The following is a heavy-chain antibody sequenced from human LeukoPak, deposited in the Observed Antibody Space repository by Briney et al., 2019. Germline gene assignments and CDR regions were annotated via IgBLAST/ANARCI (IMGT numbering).Heavy chain of an antibody. CDR1: GGSFSGYY. V-gene: IGHV4-59*01. CDR2: IYYSGST. CDR3: ARSVDTAMVTIAFDI. J-gene: IGHJ3*02. Sequence: SETLSLTCAVYGGSFSGYYWSWVRQPPGKGLEWIGYIYYSGSTNYNPSLKSRVTISVDTSKNQFSLKLSSVTAADTAVYYCARSVDTAMVTIAFDIWGQGTMVTVSS. D-gene: IGHD5-18*01.